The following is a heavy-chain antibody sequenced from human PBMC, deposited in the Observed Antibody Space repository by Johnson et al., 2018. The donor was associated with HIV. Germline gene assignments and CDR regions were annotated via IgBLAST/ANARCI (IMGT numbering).Heavy chain of an antibody. Sequence: VQLVESGGGLIQPGGSLRLSCAASGFTVSSNYMSWVRQAPGKGLEWVSVIYSGGSTYYADSVKGRFTISRDSSKSALYLQMNSLRAEDTAVYYCAKTLEPGAFDIWGQGTMVTVSS. J-gene: IGHJ3*02. CDR3: AKTLEPGAFDI. V-gene: IGHV3-53*01. D-gene: IGHD1-1*01. CDR1: GFTVSSNY. CDR2: IYSGGST.